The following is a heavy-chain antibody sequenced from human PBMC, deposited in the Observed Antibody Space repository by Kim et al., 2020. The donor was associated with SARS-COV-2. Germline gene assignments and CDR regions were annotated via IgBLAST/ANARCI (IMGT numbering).Heavy chain of an antibody. CDR3: ARQRGDYCSGGSCYGSIIFHFDY. V-gene: IGHV4-59*01. D-gene: IGHD2-15*01. CDR1: GGSISSYY. Sequence: SETLSLTCTVSGGSISSYYWSWIRQPPGKGLEWIVYIYYSGSTNYNPSLKSRVTISVDTSKNQFSLKLSSVTAADTAVYYCARQRGDYCSGGSCYGSIIFHFDYWGQGTLVTVSS. J-gene: IGHJ4*02. CDR2: IYYSGST.